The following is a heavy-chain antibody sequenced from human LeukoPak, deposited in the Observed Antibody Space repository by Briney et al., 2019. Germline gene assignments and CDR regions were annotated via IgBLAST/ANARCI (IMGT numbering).Heavy chain of an antibody. J-gene: IGHJ4*02. D-gene: IGHD3-10*01. CDR1: GGSISSSSYY. V-gene: IGHV4-39*01. CDR3: ARRSNYRGYYGSGSYKSDGVWAYYFDY. CDR2: IYYSGST. Sequence: SETLSLTCTVSGGSISSSSYYWGWIRQPPGKGLEWIGSIYYSGSTYYNPSLKSRVTISVDTSKNQFSLKLSSVTAADTAVYYCARRSNYRGYYGSGSYKSDGVWAYYFDYWGQGTLVTVSS.